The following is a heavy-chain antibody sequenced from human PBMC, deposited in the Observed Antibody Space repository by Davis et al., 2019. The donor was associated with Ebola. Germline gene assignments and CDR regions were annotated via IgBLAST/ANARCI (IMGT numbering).Heavy chain of an antibody. CDR3: ARGNYFELFD. Sequence: SQTLSLTCAVYGGPLSGFYWNWIRQTPGKGLEWLGEITHTGRINYNPSLDSRVTMSLDTSKNQFSLKVSSVTAADTAVYYCARGNYFELFDWGQGTQVTVSS. V-gene: IGHV4-34*01. D-gene: IGHD3-9*01. CDR1: GGPLSGFY. J-gene: IGHJ4*02. CDR2: ITHTGRI.